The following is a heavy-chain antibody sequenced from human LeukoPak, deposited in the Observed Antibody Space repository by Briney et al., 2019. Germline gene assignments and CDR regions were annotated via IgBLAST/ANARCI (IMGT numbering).Heavy chain of an antibody. CDR3: ARDLFDFWSGYYRPSGY. J-gene: IGHJ4*02. V-gene: IGHV3-48*04. CDR2: ISSSSTTI. CDR1: GFTFNEYT. D-gene: IGHD3-3*01. Sequence: GGSLRLSCAASGFTFNEYTLNWVRQAPGKGLEWVSYISSSSTTIYYADSVKGRFTISRDNAKNSLYLQMNSLRAEDTAVYYCARDLFDFWSGYYRPSGYWGQGTLVTVSS.